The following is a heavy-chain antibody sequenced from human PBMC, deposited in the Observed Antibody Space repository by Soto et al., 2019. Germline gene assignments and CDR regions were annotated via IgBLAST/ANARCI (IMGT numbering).Heavy chain of an antibody. CDR2: ISSSSSYI. J-gene: IGHJ3*02. Sequence: EVQMVESGGGLVKPGGSLRLSCAASGFPFSSCSMNWVRQAPGKGLEWVSSISSSSSYIYYAASVKGRFTISRDNAKNSLYLQMNSLRAEDTAGYYCARSVKTLVRDAFDIWGQGTMVTVSS. D-gene: IGHD6-13*01. V-gene: IGHV3-21*01. CDR3: ARSVKTLVRDAFDI. CDR1: GFPFSSCS.